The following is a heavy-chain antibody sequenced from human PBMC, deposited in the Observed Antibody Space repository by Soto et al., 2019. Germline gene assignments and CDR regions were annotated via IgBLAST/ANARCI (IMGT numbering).Heavy chain of an antibody. Sequence: EVQLLESGGGLVQPGGSLRLSCAASGFTFSSYAMSWVRQAPGKGLEWVSAISGSGGSTYYADSVKGRFTISRANSKNTLYLQMNSLRAEDTAVYYCARPPQYSSGWTFDYWGQATLVTVSS. V-gene: IGHV3-23*01. CDR1: GFTFSSYA. J-gene: IGHJ4*02. CDR3: ARPPQYSSGWTFDY. D-gene: IGHD6-19*01. CDR2: ISGSGGST.